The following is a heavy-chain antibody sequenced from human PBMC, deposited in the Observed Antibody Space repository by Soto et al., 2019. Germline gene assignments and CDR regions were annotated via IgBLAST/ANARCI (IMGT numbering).Heavy chain of an antibody. D-gene: IGHD2-21*02. CDR3: ARSIVLVTALDY. V-gene: IGHV3-30-3*01. Sequence: HPGGSLRLSCAASGFSFSNAWMSWVRQAPGKGLEWVAVISYDGSNKHYADSVKGRFTISRDSSKDTLYLQINSLKPEDSAVYYCARSIVLVTALDYWGQGTLVTVSS. CDR1: GFSFSNAW. J-gene: IGHJ4*02. CDR2: ISYDGSNK.